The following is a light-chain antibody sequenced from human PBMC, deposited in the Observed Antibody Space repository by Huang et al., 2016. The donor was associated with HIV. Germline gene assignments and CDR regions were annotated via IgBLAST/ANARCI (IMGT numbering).Light chain of an antibody. CDR2: AAS. CDR1: QTISTF. CDR3: QQTSSVPLT. J-gene: IGKJ4*01. Sequence: DIQMTQSPSSLSASVGDRISITCRASQTISTFLNWYQQKPGKAPKLLNYAASNLQSGVSSRFSGTGSGTLFTLTVTGLLPDDFATYFCQQTSSVPLTFGGGTKVEMK. V-gene: IGKV1-39*01.